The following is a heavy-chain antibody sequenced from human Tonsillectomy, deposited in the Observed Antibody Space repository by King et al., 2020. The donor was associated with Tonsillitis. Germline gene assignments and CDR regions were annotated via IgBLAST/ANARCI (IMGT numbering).Heavy chain of an antibody. CDR2: TYPGDSDT. V-gene: IGHV5-51*03. CDR1: GYSFTGYW. CDR3: AKTYRSAWPESFQY. J-gene: IGHJ1*01. Sequence: VQLVESGAEVKKPGESLKISCQGSGYSFTGYWIAWVRQLPGKGLEWMGITYPGDSDTRYSPSFEGQVTISADKSISTAYLQWSSLQASDTAMYFCAKTYRSAWPESFQYWGRGTLVTVSS. D-gene: IGHD6-19*01.